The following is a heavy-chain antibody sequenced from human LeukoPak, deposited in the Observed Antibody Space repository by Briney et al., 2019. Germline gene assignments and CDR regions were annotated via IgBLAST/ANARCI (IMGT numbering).Heavy chain of an antibody. D-gene: IGHD2-21*01. V-gene: IGHV3-30*19. J-gene: IGHJ6*02. CDR3: ARDLPIPKYGMDV. CDR2: IWYDGSNK. Sequence: GGSLRLSCAASGFTFSSYGMHWVCQAPGKGLEWVAVIWYDGSNKYYADSVKGRFAISRDNSKITLYLQMNSLRVEDTAVYYCARDLPIPKYGMDVWGQGTTVTVSS. CDR1: GFTFSSYG.